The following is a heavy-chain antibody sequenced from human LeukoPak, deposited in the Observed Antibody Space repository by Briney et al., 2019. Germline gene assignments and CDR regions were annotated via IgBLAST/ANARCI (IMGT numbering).Heavy chain of an antibody. CDR3: AAAVAGGLDAFDI. CDR1: KLTFSHYW. Sequence: GGSLRLSCAASKLTFSHYWMSWVRQAPGKGLQWVAAINQDGDRKEYVDSVKGRFSISRDSATNSLYLQMNSLRAEDTAVYYCAAAVAGGLDAFDIWGQGTMVTVSS. J-gene: IGHJ3*02. V-gene: IGHV3-7*03. D-gene: IGHD6-19*01. CDR2: INQDGDRK.